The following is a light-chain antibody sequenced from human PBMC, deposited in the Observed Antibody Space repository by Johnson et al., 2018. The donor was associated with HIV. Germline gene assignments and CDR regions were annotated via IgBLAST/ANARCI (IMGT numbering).Light chain of an antibody. J-gene: IGLJ1*01. CDR1: SSNIGNNY. CDR2: DNN. CDR3: GTWDSSLSAV. V-gene: IGLV1-51*01. Sequence: QSVLTQPPSVSAAPGQKVTISCSGSSSNIGNNYVSWYQQLPGTAPKLLIYDNNKRPSGTPDRFSGSKSGTSATLGITGLQTGDEADYYCGTWDSSLSAVFGTGTKVTFL.